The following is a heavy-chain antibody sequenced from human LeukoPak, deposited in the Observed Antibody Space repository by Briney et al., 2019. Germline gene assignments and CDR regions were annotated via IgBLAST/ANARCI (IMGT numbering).Heavy chain of an antibody. J-gene: IGHJ4*02. CDR3: AKGIDSSGYWADY. Sequence: GGSLRLSCAASGFTFSSYDMHWVRQAPGKGLEWVALISYDGSDKNYADSVKGRFTISRDNSKNTLYMQMNSLRAEDTAVYYCAKGIDSSGYWADYWGQGTLVTVSS. CDR1: GFTFSSYD. CDR2: ISYDGSDK. D-gene: IGHD3-22*01. V-gene: IGHV3-30*18.